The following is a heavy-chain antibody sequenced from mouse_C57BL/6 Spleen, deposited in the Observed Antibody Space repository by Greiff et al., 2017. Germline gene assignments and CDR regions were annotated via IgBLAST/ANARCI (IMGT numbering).Heavy chain of an antibody. V-gene: IGHV1-52*01. J-gene: IGHJ4*01. D-gene: IGHD3-2*02. CDR1: GYTFTSYW. Sequence: QVQLQQPGAELVRPGSSVKLSCKASGYTFTSYWMHWVKQRPIQGLEWIGNIDPSDSETHYNQKFKDKATLTVDKSSSTAYMRLSSLTSEDSAVYYCARSGSGYAMDYWGQGTSVTVSS. CDR2: IDPSDSET. CDR3: ARSGSGYAMDY.